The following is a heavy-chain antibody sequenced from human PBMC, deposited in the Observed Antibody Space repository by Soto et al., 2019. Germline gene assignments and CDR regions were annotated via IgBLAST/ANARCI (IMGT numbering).Heavy chain of an antibody. V-gene: IGHV4-31*02. CDR3: AWGTDAYKNGF. CDR2: IYFYNGATSST. D-gene: IGHD2-8*01. Sequence: TLSLTWSFSDVSINSGVSHWTWIRQHPEKGLEWIGFIYFYNGATSSTSYNPSLQSRVVISVDTSKNHVSLNLNSVTVADTAVYFCAWGTDAYKNGFWGLGTLVTVSS. CDR1: DVSINSGVSH. J-gene: IGHJ4*02.